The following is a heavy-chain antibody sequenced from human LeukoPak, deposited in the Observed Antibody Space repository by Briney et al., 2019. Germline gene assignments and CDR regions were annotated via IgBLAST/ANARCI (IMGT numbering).Heavy chain of an antibody. J-gene: IGHJ5*02. Sequence: ASVKVSCKASGYTFTGYYMHWLRQAPGQGLEWMGRINPNSGGTSYAQKFQGRVTMTRDTSISTAYMELSRLRSDDTAVYYCARSKYSSGFDPWGQGTLVTVSS. CDR2: INPNSGGT. CDR3: ARSKYSSGFDP. CDR1: GYTFTGYY. V-gene: IGHV1-2*06. D-gene: IGHD6-25*01.